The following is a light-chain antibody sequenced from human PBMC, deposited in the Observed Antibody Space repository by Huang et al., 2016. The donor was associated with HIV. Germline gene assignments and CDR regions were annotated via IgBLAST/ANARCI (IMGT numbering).Light chain of an antibody. CDR3: QQYFISPPT. J-gene: IGKJ2*01. Sequence: DIVMTQSPDSLAVSLGERATINCKSSQSVLSRTSNKTYLAWYQQRPGQSPTLLVYWASTRQSGVPDRCSGSGSGTHFTLTISSLQAEDVALYYCQQYFISPPTFGQGTKLEI. V-gene: IGKV4-1*01. CDR2: WAS. CDR1: QSVLSRTSNKTY.